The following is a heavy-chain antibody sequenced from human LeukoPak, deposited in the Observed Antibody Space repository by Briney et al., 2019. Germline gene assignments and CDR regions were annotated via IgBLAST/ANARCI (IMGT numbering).Heavy chain of an antibody. CDR3: AREDSNRSDFDY. Sequence: SQTLSLTCAISGGSVSSNSAAWSWIRQSPSRGLEWLGRTYYSSKWFNDYAVSVKSRITINPDTSKNQFFLQLNSVTPEDSAVYYCAREDSNRSDFDYWGQGTLITVSS. CDR1: GGSVSSNSAA. CDR2: TYYSSKWFN. J-gene: IGHJ4*02. V-gene: IGHV6-1*01. D-gene: IGHD3-3*01.